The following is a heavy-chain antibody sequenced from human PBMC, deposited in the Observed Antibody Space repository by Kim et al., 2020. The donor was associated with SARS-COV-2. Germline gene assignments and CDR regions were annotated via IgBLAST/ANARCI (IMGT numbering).Heavy chain of an antibody. CDR3: ARGSMATYDY. J-gene: IGHJ4*02. D-gene: IGHD2-8*01. V-gene: IGHV1-3*01. Sequence: GDTKSSKKFQGRVTITRDTVTSTVYMELISLTSEDTAVYYCARGSMATYDYWGQGTLVPVSS. CDR2: GDT.